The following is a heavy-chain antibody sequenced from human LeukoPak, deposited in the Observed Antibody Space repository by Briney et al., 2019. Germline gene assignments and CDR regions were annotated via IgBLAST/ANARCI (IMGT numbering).Heavy chain of an antibody. CDR1: GGSFSGYY. CDR3: AGGQGFLIDY. J-gene: IGHJ4*02. Sequence: PSETLSLTCAVYGGSFSGYYWSWVRQAPGKGLEWVANIKQDGSAKYYVDSVKGRLTISRDNAKSLLYLQMNSLRAEDAAVYYCAGGQGFLIDYWGQGTLVTVSS. D-gene: IGHD3-3*01. CDR2: IKQDGSAK. V-gene: IGHV3-7*01.